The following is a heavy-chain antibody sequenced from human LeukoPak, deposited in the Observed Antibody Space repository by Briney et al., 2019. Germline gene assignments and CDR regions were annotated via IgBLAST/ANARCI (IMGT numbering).Heavy chain of an antibody. CDR1: GGSISSGDYY. CDR2: IYYSGST. V-gene: IGHV4-30-4*01. Sequence: SETLSLTCTVSGGSISSGDYYWSWIRRPPGKGLEWIGYIYYSGSTYYNPSLKSRVTISVDTSKNQFSLKLSSVTAADTAVYYCARDDFFGKWGFDYWGQGTLVTVSS. D-gene: IGHD3-3*01. J-gene: IGHJ4*02. CDR3: ARDDFFGKWGFDY.